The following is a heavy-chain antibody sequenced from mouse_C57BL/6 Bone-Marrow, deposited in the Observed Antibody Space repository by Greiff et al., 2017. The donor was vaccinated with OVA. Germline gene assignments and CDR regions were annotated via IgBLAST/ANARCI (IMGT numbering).Heavy chain of an antibody. J-gene: IGHJ4*01. D-gene: IGHD2-12*01. Sequence: EVKLMESGGGLVQPGGSMKLSCAASGFTFSDAWMDWVRQSPEKGLEWVAEIRNKANNHATYYAESVKGRFTISRDDSKSSVYLQMNSFRAEDTGIYYCTAYYSPYYAMDYWGQGTSVTVSS. CDR1: GFTFSDAW. V-gene: IGHV6-6*01. CDR3: TAYYSPYYAMDY. CDR2: IRNKANNHAT.